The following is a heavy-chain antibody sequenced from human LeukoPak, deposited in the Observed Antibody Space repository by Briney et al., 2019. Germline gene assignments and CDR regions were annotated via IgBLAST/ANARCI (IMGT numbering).Heavy chain of an antibody. CDR3: ARVLSGSWDWFDP. CDR1: GFTFSRYW. D-gene: IGHD3-22*01. Sequence: GGSLRLSCAASGFTFSRYWIHWVRQAPGKGLEWVSRINPDGSTTTYADSVKGRFTISRDNAENTVYLQMNSLRAEDTAVYYCARVLSGSWDWFDPWGQGTLVTVSS. J-gene: IGHJ5*02. V-gene: IGHV3-74*01. CDR2: INPDGSTT.